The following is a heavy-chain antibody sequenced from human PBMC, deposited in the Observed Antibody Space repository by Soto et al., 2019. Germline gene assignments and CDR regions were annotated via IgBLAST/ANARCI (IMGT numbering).Heavy chain of an antibody. V-gene: IGHV5-51*01. D-gene: IGHD3-16*01. Sequence: HGESLKISCKASGYSFTKFWIGWVRQMPGKGLEWMGLIYPGDSDTRYSPSFQGQVAFSADTSTSTVYLQWSRLRASDTAIYYCARPTTLTQIDFWGQGTLVTVSS. CDR2: IYPGDSDT. J-gene: IGHJ4*02. CDR3: ARPTTLTQIDF. CDR1: GYSFTKFW.